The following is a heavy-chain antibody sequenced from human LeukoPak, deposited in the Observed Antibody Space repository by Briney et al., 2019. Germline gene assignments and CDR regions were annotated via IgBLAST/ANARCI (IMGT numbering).Heavy chain of an antibody. V-gene: IGHV3-23*01. D-gene: IGHD5-24*01. J-gene: IGHJ4*02. CDR3: AKEFIAGDGHVDCDS. CDR2: ITSSGATT. Sequence: GGSLGLSCAASGFTISTYAMTWVRQAPGKGLEWVSSITSSGATTYYADSVRGRFTISRDISKNTLYLQMNSLTAEDSAVYYCAKEFIAGDGHVDCDSWGQGTLVTVSS. CDR1: GFTISTYA.